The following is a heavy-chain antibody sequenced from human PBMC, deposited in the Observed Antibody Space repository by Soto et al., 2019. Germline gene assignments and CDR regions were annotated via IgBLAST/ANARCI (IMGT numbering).Heavy chain of an antibody. J-gene: IGHJ6*02. D-gene: IGHD3-3*01. V-gene: IGHV1-18*01. CDR2: IRAYNIDT. Sequence: ASVKVSCKSSGYRSETYAMSWVRQASGQGLEWMGWIRAYNIDTYYAQKFQDRVTMTTDTSTGTAYMELRSLRSDDTAVYYCARGHGVIIGAMDFWGQGTTVTVSS. CDR3: ARGHGVIIGAMDF. CDR1: GYRSETYA.